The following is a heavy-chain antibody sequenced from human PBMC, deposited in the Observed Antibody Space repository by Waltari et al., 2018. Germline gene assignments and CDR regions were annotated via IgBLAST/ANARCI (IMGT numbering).Heavy chain of an antibody. CDR3: ARDSSPLGPDY. Sequence: QVQLQESGPGLVKPSETLSLTCTVSGYSISRGYYWGWIRQPPGKGLEWIGSIYHSGSTYYNPSLKSRVTISVDTSKNQFSLKLSSVTAADTAVYYCARDSSPLGPDYWGQGTLVTVSS. V-gene: IGHV4-38-2*02. J-gene: IGHJ4*02. CDR1: GYSISRGYY. CDR2: IYHSGST.